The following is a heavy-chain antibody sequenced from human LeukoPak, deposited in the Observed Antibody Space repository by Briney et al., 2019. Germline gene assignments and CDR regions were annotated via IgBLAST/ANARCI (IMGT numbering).Heavy chain of an antibody. CDR1: GFSFSTYW. D-gene: IGHD2-2*01. Sequence: GGSLRLSCAASGFSFSTYWMHWVRQAPGKGLVWVSRINSDGSSTSYADSVKGRFTISRDNAKNTLFLQMNSLRAEDTAVYYCARGYCSSTSCYSADWGQGTLVTVSS. J-gene: IGHJ4*02. CDR2: INSDGSST. V-gene: IGHV3-74*01. CDR3: ARGYCSSTSCYSAD.